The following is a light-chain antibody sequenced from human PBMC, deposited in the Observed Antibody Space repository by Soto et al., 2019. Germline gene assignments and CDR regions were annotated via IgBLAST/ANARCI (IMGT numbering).Light chain of an antibody. Sequence: DIQMTQSPSTLSASVVDRVTITFRASQSISSWLAWYQQKPGKAPKLLIYDASSLESGVPARFSGSGSGTDFTLTISSLEPEDFAVYYCHHRGNGITFGQGTRLEIK. CDR3: HHRGNGIT. J-gene: IGKJ5*01. CDR1: QSISSW. V-gene: IGKV1-5*01. CDR2: DAS.